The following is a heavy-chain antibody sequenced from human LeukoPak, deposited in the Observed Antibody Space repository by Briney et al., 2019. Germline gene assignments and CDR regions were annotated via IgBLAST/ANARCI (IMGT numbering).Heavy chain of an antibody. D-gene: IGHD6-19*01. J-gene: IGHJ4*02. CDR2: IYYSGST. CDR3: AREREGLENSGWPYYFDY. Sequence: SETLSLTCSVSGDSISSYYWSWIRQPPGKGLEWIGYIYYSGSTNYNPSLRSRVTISVDMSKNQFSLNLSSVTAADTAVYYCAREREGLENSGWPYYFDYWGQGTLVTVSS. V-gene: IGHV4-59*01. CDR1: GDSISSYY.